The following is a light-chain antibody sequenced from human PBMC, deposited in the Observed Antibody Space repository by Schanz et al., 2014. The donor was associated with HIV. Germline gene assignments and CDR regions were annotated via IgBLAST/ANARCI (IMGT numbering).Light chain of an antibody. CDR2: DNN. V-gene: IGLV1-40*01. J-gene: IGLJ3*02. Sequence: QSVLTQPPSLSGAPGQRVSLSCNGTTSNIGAGYDVHWYQQFPGTAPRLLVFDNNNRPSGVPDRFSGSRSGTSASLAITGLQADDEADYYCQSFDNSLSGVVFGGGTKLTVL. CDR3: QSFDNSLSGVV. CDR1: TSNIGAGYD.